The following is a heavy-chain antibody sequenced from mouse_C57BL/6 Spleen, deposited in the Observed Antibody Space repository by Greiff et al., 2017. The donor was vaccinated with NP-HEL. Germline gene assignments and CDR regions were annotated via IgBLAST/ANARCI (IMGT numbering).Heavy chain of an antibody. D-gene: IGHD1-1*01. CDR1: GYTFTSYW. V-gene: IGHV1-55*01. CDR2: IYPGSGST. J-gene: IGHJ1*03. CDR3: AKASYYYGSSPDWYFDV. Sequence: QVQLQQPGAELVKPGASVKMSCKASGYTFTSYWITWVKQRPGQGLEWIGDIYPGSGSTNYNEKFKSKATLTVDTSSSTAYMQLSSLTSEDSAVYYCAKASYYYGSSPDWYFDVWGTGTTVTVSS.